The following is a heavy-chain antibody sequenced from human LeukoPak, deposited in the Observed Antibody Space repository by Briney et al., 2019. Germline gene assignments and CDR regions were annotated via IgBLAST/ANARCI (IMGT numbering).Heavy chain of an antibody. CDR3: ARGDYETYYFDY. CDR2: INWNGGST. V-gene: IGHV3-20*04. Sequence: GGSLRLSCAASGFTFSDYTMIWVRQPPGKGLEWVSGINWNGGSTGYADSVKGRFTISRDNAKNSLYLQMNSLRAEDTALYYCARGDYETYYFDYWGQGTLVTVSS. CDR1: GFTFSDYT. D-gene: IGHD4-17*01. J-gene: IGHJ4*02.